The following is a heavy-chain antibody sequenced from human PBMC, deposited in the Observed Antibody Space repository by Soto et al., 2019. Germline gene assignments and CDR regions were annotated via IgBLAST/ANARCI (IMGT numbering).Heavy chain of an antibody. CDR2: IYTSGST. CDR3: ARERGLATDYYYGMDV. J-gene: IGHJ6*02. Sequence: PSETLSLTCTVSGGSISSYYWSWIQQPAGKGLEWIGRIYTSGSTNYNPSLKCRVTMSVDTSKNQFSLKLSSVTAADTAVYYCARERGLATDYYYGMDVWGQGTTVTVSS. CDR1: GGSISSYY. V-gene: IGHV4-4*07. D-gene: IGHD5-12*01.